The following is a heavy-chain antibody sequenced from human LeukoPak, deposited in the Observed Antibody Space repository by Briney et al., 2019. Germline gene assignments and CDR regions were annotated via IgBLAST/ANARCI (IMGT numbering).Heavy chain of an antibody. CDR1: GYTFIGYY. Sequence: ASVKVSCKTSGYTFIGYYMHWVRQAPGQGLEWMGWINPKNGGTNYAPSFQGRVTMTRDRSISTVYMELTRLTSDDTAVYYCARASFWESPVNWFDPWGQGTLVTVSS. D-gene: IGHD3-16*01. J-gene: IGHJ5*02. V-gene: IGHV1-2*07. CDR2: INPKNGGT. CDR3: ARASFWESPVNWFDP.